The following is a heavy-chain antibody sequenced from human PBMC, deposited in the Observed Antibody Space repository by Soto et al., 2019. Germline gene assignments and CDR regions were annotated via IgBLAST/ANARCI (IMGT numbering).Heavy chain of an antibody. CDR1: GGSISSYY. CDR2: IYYSGIT. V-gene: IGHV4-59*01. J-gene: IGHJ4*02. D-gene: IGHD1-26*01. Sequence: PSETLSLTCTVSGGSISSYYWSWIRQPPGKGLEWIGYIYYSGITDYNSSLKSRVTISVDTSKSQFSLKLSSVTAADTAVYYCSDCGSSAFDSWGQGTLVTVSS. CDR3: SDCGSSAFDS.